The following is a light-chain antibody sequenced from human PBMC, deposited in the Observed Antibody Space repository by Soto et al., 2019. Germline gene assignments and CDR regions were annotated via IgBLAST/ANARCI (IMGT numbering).Light chain of an antibody. V-gene: IGLV2-14*01. CDR2: DVS. CDR3: NSYTSSSTPYV. Sequence: QSALTQPASVSGSPGQSITISCTGTSSDGGGYNYVSWYQQHPGKAPKLMIYDVSNRPSGVSNRFSGSKSGKTASLTISGLQAEDEADYYCNSYTSSSTPYVFGTGTKLTVL. J-gene: IGLJ1*01. CDR1: SSDGGGYNY.